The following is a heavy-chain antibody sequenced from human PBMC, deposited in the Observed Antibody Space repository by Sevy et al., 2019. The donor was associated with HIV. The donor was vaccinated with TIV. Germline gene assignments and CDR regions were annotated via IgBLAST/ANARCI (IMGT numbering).Heavy chain of an antibody. CDR1: GYTFTGYY. J-gene: IGHJ6*02. D-gene: IGHD5-12*01. V-gene: IGHV1-2*06. Sequence: ASVKVSCKASGYTFTGYYMHWVRQAPGQGLEWMGRINPNSGGTNYAQKFQGRVTMTRDTSISTAYMELSRLRSDDTAVYYCARESLIAMATIYYYYGMDVWGQGTTVTVSS. CDR3: ARESLIAMATIYYYYGMDV. CDR2: INPNSGGT.